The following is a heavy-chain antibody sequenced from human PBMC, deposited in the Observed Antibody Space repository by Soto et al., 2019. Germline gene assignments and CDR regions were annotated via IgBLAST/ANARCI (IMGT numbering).Heavy chain of an antibody. V-gene: IGHV1-2*02. Sequence: QELLMQSGADMKKPGASVKVSCKSSGFSFTNYYLHWVRQAPGQGPEWMGWIFPKSGGTRSAQRFQYRLTLTTDTSITTAYLELTSLSPDDTAIYFCAREGMFHYETADYYPSNYGLDVWGQGTTVTVPS. J-gene: IGHJ6*02. CDR1: GFSFTNYY. CDR3: AREGMFHYETADYYPSNYGLDV. D-gene: IGHD3-9*01. CDR2: IFPKSGGT.